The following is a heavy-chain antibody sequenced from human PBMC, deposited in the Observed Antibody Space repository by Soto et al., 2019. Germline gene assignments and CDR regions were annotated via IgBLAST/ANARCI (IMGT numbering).Heavy chain of an antibody. J-gene: IGHJ6*02. CDR3: ARDIAGLSGYGMDV. CDR1: GGSMNNNY. D-gene: IGHD1-26*01. CDR2: IYPSGYS. Sequence: SETLSLTCTVSGGSMNNNYWNWIRQTPGKGLEWIGYIYPSGYSKYNPSLKSRVTLSVDTSKNQFSLKLTSVTAADTAIYYCARDIAGLSGYGMDVWSQGTTVTVSS. V-gene: IGHV4-59*12.